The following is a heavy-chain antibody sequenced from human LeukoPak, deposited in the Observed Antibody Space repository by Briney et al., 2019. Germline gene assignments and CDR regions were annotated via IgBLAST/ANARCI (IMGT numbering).Heavy chain of an antibody. CDR2: IYYSGST. J-gene: IGHJ4*02. V-gene: IGHV4-31*03. CDR3: ARYNYYDTSAYYPYYFDY. Sequence: SETLSLTCTVSGDSISGGGFYWGWVRQHPGKGLEWIGYIYYSGSTYYNPSLKSRVTMSVDTSKNQFSLKLSSVTAADTAVYFCARYNYYDTSAYYPYYFDYWGQGTLVTVSS. CDR1: GDSISGGGFY. D-gene: IGHD3-22*01.